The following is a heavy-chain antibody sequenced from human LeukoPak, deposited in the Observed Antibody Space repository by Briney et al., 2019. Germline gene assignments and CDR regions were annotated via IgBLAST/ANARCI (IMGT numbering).Heavy chain of an antibody. Sequence: PGGSLRLSCAASGFTFSSYSMNWVRQAPGKGLEWVSSISSSSSYIYYADSVKGRFTISRDNSKNTMYLQMNSLRDEDTAVYYCVRISCTGNSCKPYSYYDMDVWGQGTTVTVSS. V-gene: IGHV3-21*01. CDR1: GFTFSSYS. CDR3: VRISCTGNSCKPYSYYDMDV. D-gene: IGHD2-15*01. J-gene: IGHJ6*02. CDR2: ISSSSSYI.